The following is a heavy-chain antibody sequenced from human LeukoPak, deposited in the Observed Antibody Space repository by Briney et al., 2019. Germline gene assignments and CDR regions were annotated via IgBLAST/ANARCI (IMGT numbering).Heavy chain of an antibody. CDR2: IYYSGST. D-gene: IGHD3-3*01. Sequence: SETLSLTCTVSGGSISSYYWSWIRQPPGKGLEWIGYIYYSGSTNYNPSLKSRVTISVDTSKNQFSLKLSSVTAADTAVYYCARRSDDFWSGYYEGYFDYWGQGTLVTVSS. J-gene: IGHJ4*02. CDR1: GGSISSYY. V-gene: IGHV4-59*08. CDR3: ARRSDDFWSGYYEGYFDY.